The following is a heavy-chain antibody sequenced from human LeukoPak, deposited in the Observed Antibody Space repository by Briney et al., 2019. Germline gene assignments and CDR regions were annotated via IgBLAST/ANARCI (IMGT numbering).Heavy chain of an antibody. CDR2: IIPIFGTA. Sequence: GASVKVSCKASGGTFSGYAISWVRQAPGQGLEWMGGIIPIFGTANYAQKFQGRVTITADESTSTAYMELSSLRSEDTAVYYCARGGEYCGGDCYFGLVDYWGQGTLVTVSS. CDR1: GGTFSGYA. D-gene: IGHD2-21*02. J-gene: IGHJ4*02. CDR3: ARGGEYCGGDCYFGLVDY. V-gene: IGHV1-69*13.